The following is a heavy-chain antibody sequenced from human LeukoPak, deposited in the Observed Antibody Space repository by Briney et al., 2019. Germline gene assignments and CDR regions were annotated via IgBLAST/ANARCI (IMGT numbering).Heavy chain of an antibody. CDR3: ARTPSEMVADY. CDR2: VIHSGSA. J-gene: IGHJ4*02. D-gene: IGHD5-24*01. CDR1: GGSFSGYY. Sequence: SEILSLTCVVYGGSFSGYYWSWIRQPPGKGLEWIGEVIHSGSARYNPSLKSRVTISVDTSKNQFSLKLTSVTAADTAVYYCARTPSEMVADYWGQGTLVTVSS. V-gene: IGHV4-34*12.